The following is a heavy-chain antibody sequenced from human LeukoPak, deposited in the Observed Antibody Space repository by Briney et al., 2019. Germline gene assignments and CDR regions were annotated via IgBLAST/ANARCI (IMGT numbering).Heavy chain of an antibody. CDR2: ISYDGSNK. J-gene: IGHJ4*02. Sequence: GGSLRLSCAASGFTFSSYAMHWVRQAPGKGLEWVAVISYDGSNKYYADSVKGRFTISRDNSENTLYLQMNSLRAEDTAVYYCARDRVARTAELRPYSSSWYRTDYWGQGTLVTVSS. CDR1: GFTFSSYA. D-gene: IGHD6-13*01. V-gene: IGHV3-30-3*01. CDR3: ARDRVARTAELRPYSSSWYRTDY.